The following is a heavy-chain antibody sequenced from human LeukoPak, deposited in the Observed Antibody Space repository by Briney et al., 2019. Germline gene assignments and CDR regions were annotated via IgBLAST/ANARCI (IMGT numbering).Heavy chain of an antibody. V-gene: IGHV3-21*01. CDR3: ARDPYNGNYGDFYYYYMDV. D-gene: IGHD1-26*01. Sequence: PGGSLRLSCAASGFTFSTYAMSWVRQAPGKGLEWVSSITSSSTYTFYADSVKGRFTISRDNAKNSLYLQMNSLRDEDAAIYYCARDPYNGNYGDFYYYYMDVWGKGTTVTISS. CDR2: ITSSSTYT. J-gene: IGHJ6*03. CDR1: GFTFSTYA.